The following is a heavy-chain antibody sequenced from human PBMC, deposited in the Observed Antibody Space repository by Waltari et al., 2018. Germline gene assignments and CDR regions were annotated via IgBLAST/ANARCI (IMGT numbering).Heavy chain of an antibody. V-gene: IGHV4-38-2*01. J-gene: IGHJ6*02. Sequence: QVQLQESGPAVVKPSETLSLTCAVSGGSISGGYVWSWIRQAPGKGLEWIGSIYGSSGSTYYNPSLKSRVTISKDTSKNQFSLKLSSVTAADTAVYYCARSPGYSGSWTNYGLDSWGQGVVVTVSS. CDR3: ARSPGYSGSWTNYGLDS. CDR2: IYGSSGST. D-gene: IGHD6-13*01. CDR1: GGSISGGYV.